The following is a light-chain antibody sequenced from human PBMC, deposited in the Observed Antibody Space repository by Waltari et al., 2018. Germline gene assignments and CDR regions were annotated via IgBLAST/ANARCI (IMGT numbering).Light chain of an antibody. J-gene: IGLJ2*01. V-gene: IGLV2-14*03. CDR2: DVA. CDR3: SSYTTRSILL. CDR1: SSDGGGYNY. Sequence: QSALTQPVSVSGSPGQSITISCTGTSSDGGGYNYVAWYQQHPNKAPKVIIYDVANRPFGVSNRFSGSKSGSTASLTISGLQTEDEAYYYCSSYTTRSILLFGGGTKVTVL.